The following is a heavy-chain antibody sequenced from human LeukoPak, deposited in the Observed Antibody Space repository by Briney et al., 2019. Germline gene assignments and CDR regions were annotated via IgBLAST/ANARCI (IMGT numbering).Heavy chain of an antibody. J-gene: IGHJ4*02. CDR2: ISYDGSYE. CDR1: GFTFSAFG. V-gene: IGHV3-30*18. Sequence: SGGSLRLSCAASGFTFSAFGMHWVRQAPGKGLEGVAVISYDGSYEYFADSVKGRFTISRDNSKNTLYLQRNSLRAEDTAMYYCAKEENTAANSWGQGTLVTVSS. D-gene: IGHD5-18*01. CDR3: AKEENTAANS.